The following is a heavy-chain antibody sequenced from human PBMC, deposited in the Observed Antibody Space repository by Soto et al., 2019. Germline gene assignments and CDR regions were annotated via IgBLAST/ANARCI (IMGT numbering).Heavy chain of an antibody. CDR2: LSAYNGNT. CDR1: GYTFTSYG. V-gene: IGHV1-18*01. J-gene: IGHJ6*02. D-gene: IGHD2-2*01. Sequence: QVQLVQSGAEVKKPGASVKVSCKASGYTFTSYGISWVRQAPGQGLEWMGWLSAYNGNTNYAQKRQRRLTMTTDTSTSTAYMDLRSLRSDVTTVYYCAREVVVVPAAGYYYYGMDVWGQGTTVTVSS. CDR3: AREVVVVPAAGYYYYGMDV.